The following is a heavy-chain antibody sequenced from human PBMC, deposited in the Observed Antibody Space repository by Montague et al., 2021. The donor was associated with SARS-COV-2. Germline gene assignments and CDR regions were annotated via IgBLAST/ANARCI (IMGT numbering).Heavy chain of an antibody. D-gene: IGHD3-22*01. J-gene: IGHJ6*02. CDR3: ARDRPESWRISPGLAGLFATVVHSASGMDV. Sequence: TLSLTCTVSGDSTTSGSHLWTWIRQPAGKGLEWIGHIQTSGTSNYNPSLRDRLTLSIDTSKNQFSLELRSVTAADSAVYFRARDRPESWRISPGLAGLFATVVHSASGMDVWGRGTTVIVS. CDR1: GDSTTSGSHL. V-gene: IGHV4-61*09. CDR2: IQTSGTS.